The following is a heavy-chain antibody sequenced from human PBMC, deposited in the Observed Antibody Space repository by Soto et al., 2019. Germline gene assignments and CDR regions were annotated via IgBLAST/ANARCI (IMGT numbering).Heavy chain of an antibody. CDR1: GFPFSSNW. Sequence: SLRLSCAGSGFPFSSNWMNWVRQAPGKGLEWVATIKPDGSEQDYVESVKGRFTISRDNAKNSVHLQMNSLRAEDTAVYYCATVPWTAAASWGQGTLVTVSS. V-gene: IGHV3-7*01. CDR2: IKPDGSEQ. CDR3: ATVPWTAAAS. D-gene: IGHD6-13*01. J-gene: IGHJ5*02.